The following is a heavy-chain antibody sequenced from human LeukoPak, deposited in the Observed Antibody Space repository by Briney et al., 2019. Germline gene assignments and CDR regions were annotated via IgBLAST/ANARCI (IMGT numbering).Heavy chain of an antibody. CDR1: GYTFTSVD. D-gene: IGHD2-8*01. CDR2: LNGNSGNT. Sequence: ASVKVSCKASGYTFTSVDINWVRQAPGQGLEWMGWLNGNSGNTGYAQKFQDRVSLTRNNSISTAYMELRSLTPEDTAVYYCARVPEKAAMLSGWFDPWGQGTLVTVSS. V-gene: IGHV1-8*01. CDR3: ARVPEKAAMLSGWFDP. J-gene: IGHJ5*02.